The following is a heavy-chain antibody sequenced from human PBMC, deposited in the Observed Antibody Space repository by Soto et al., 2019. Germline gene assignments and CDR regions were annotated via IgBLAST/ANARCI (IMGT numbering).Heavy chain of an antibody. V-gene: IGHV4-31*03. D-gene: IGHD2-15*01. CDR2: IYNSGST. CDR1: GGSISRDDHY. J-gene: IGHJ4*02. CDR3: ARACSGGSCHFEY. Sequence: QVQLQESGPGLVKPSQTLSLTCTVSGGSISRDDHYWSWIRQHPGKGLEWIGCIYNSGSTYYTPSLKSRVTMSVDTSKNQFSLKLSSVTAADTAIYYCARACSGGSCHFEYWGPGTLVTVSS.